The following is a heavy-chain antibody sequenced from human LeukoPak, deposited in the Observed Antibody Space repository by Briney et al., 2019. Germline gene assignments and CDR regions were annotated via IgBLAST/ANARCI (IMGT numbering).Heavy chain of an antibody. CDR2: IYYSGST. V-gene: IGHV4-39*01. CDR3: ARANMVRGDPYFDY. CDR1: GGSISSSSYY. Sequence: SETLSLTCTVSGGSISSSSYYWGWIRQPPGKGLEWIGSIYYSGSTYYNPSLKSRVTISVDTSKNQFSLKLSSVTAADTGVYYCARANMVRGDPYFDYWGQGTLVTVSS. J-gene: IGHJ4*02. D-gene: IGHD3-10*01.